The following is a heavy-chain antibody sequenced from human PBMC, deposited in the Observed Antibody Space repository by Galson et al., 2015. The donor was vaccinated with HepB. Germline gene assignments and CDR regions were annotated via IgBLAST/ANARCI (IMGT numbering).Heavy chain of an antibody. CDR1: GFTFSSYA. D-gene: IGHD2-15*01. J-gene: IGHJ4*02. V-gene: IGHV3-23*01. Sequence: SLRLSCAASGFTFSSYAMSWVRQAPGKGLEWVSAISGSGGSTYYADSVKGRFTISRDNSKNTLYLQMNSLRAEDTAVYYCAKGISGSGSRCYFDYWGQGTLVTVSS. CDR2: ISGSGGST. CDR3: AKGISGSGSRCYFDY.